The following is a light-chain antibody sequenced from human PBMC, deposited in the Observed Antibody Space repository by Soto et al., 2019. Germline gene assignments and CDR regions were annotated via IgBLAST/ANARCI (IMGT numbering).Light chain of an antibody. CDR2: DAS. V-gene: IGKV1-5*02. Sequence: DIQMTQSPSTLSASVGHRVTIICRASQSISTWLAWYQQKPGKAPKLLMYDASRLESGVPSRFSGSGSGTEFTLTISSLQPDDFATYYCQQYKTYWTFGQGTKVEIK. CDR3: QQYKTYWT. CDR1: QSISTW. J-gene: IGKJ1*01.